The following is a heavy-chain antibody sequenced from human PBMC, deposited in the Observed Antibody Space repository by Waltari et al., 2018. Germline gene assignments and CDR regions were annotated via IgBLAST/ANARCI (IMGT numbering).Heavy chain of an antibody. D-gene: IGHD3-22*01. J-gene: IGHJ4*02. Sequence: QVQLVQSGAEVKKPAASVKVSCKASGYTFNNYGVAWVLKASGQGLEWMGWISGYNGDTKFAQKFQDRLTMTTDTSTDTAYMELRSLRSDDTAVYYCARLYDNSYYNYASDYWGQGTLVTVSS. CDR1: GYTFNNYG. CDR2: ISGYNGDT. V-gene: IGHV1-18*01. CDR3: ARLYDNSYYNYASDY.